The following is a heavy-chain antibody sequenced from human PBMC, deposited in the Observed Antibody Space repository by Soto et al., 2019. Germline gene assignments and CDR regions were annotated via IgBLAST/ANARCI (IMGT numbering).Heavy chain of an antibody. V-gene: IGHV4-59*11. CDR3: ARDRSKEDYGMDV. CDR2: IYYSGST. CDR1: GGSISSHY. Sequence: SETLSLTCTVAGGSISSHYWSWIRQPPGKGLEWIGYIYYSGSTNYNPSLKSRVTISVDTSKNQFSLKLSSVTAADTAVYYCARDRSKEDYGMDVWGQGTTVTVSS. J-gene: IGHJ6*02. D-gene: IGHD1-26*01.